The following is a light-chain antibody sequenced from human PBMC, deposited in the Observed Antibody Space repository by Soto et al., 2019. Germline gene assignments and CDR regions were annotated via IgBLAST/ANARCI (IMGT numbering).Light chain of an antibody. J-gene: IGKJ5*01. Sequence: EIVLAQSPGTLSLSPGERATLSCRASQSVSSSYLAWYQQKPGQAPRLLIYGASTRATGIPARFSGSGSGTEFTLTISSLQSEDFAVYYCQQYGSSPYTFGLGTRLEI. CDR3: QQYGSSPYT. CDR1: QSVSSSY. V-gene: IGKV3-20*01. CDR2: GAS.